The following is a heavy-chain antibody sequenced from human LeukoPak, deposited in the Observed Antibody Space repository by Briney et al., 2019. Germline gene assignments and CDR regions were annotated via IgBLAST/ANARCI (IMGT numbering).Heavy chain of an antibody. Sequence: PSETLSLTCTVSGGSISSYYWSWMRQPAGKGLEWIGYIHYSGNTNYNPSLKSRVTISLGTSRTQFSLKLSSVTAADTAVYYCASSEWNYARWGQGILVSVSS. V-gene: IGHV4-59*08. CDR3: ASSEWNYAR. CDR1: GGSISSYY. J-gene: IGHJ4*02. CDR2: IHYSGNT. D-gene: IGHD1-7*01.